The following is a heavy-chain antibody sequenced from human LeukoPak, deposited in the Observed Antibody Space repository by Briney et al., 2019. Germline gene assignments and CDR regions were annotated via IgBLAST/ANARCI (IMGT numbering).Heavy chain of an antibody. CDR3: ARVHRLQGIDKADY. J-gene: IGHJ4*02. CDR1: GFTFSSYS. CDR2: INSSSSTI. D-gene: IGHD2-15*01. Sequence: GGSLRLSCAASGFTFSSYSMNWVRQAPGRGLEWVSYINSSSSTIYYADSVRGRFTISRDNAKNSLYLQMNSLRDEDTAVYYCARVHRLQGIDKADYWGQGTLVTVSS. V-gene: IGHV3-48*02.